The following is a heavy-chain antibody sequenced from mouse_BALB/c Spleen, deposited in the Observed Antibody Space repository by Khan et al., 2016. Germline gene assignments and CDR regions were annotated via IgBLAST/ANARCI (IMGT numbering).Heavy chain of an antibody. CDR1: GYTFTNYE. CDR2: INTYSGES. J-gene: IGHJ1*01. CDR3: AISRYYYGSSRYFDV. Sequence: QIQLVQSGPELKKPGKTVKISCKASGYTFTNYEMNWVKQAPGKGLKWMGWINTYSGESTYADAFKGRFTFSLETYDNTANLQINNPNKEATDTYSEAISRYYYGSSRYFDVWGAGTPVTVSS. V-gene: IGHV9-3-1*01. D-gene: IGHD1-1*01.